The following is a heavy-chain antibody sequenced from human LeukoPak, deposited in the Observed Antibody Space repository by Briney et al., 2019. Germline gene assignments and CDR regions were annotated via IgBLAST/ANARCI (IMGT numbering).Heavy chain of an antibody. D-gene: IGHD6-13*01. J-gene: IGHJ4*02. Sequence: GGSLRLSCAASGFIFSSYTMHWVRQAPGKGLEWVSSISTGNSYIYYADSVKGRFTISRDNAKNSLYLRMNSLRAEDTAVYYCAREWGITAAGIEDWGQGTLVTVSS. CDR3: AREWGITAAGIED. V-gene: IGHV3-21*01. CDR1: GFIFSSYT. CDR2: ISTGNSYI.